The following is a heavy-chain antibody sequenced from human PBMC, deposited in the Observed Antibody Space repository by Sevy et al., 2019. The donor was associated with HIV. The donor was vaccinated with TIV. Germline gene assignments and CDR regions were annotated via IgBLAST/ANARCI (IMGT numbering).Heavy chain of an antibody. CDR3: ARDRTYGSFIDY. CDR2: IWCSSSYI. D-gene: IGHD3-10*01. CDR1: GFTFSTYN. V-gene: IGHV3-21*01. J-gene: IGHJ4*02. Sequence: GGSLRLSCVASGFTFSTYNMNWVRQAPGKGLEWVSSIWCSSSYIYYADSVKGRFTISRDNAKNSLYLQMNSLKVEDTAVYYCARDRTYGSFIDYWGQGTLVTVSS.